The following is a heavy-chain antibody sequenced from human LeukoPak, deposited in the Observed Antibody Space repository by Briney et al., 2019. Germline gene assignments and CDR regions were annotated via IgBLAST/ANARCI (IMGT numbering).Heavy chain of an antibody. J-gene: IGHJ5*02. Sequence: SETLSLTCTVSGASISIISYYWGWIRQPPGKGLEWIGSIYYSGNTYYNPSLKSRVTISVDTSKNQFSLKLSSVTAADTAVYYCATSYYGSGTYYNWFDPWGQGTLVTVSS. CDR1: GASISIISYY. CDR2: IYYSGNT. CDR3: ATSYYGSGTYYNWFDP. V-gene: IGHV4-39*01. D-gene: IGHD3-10*01.